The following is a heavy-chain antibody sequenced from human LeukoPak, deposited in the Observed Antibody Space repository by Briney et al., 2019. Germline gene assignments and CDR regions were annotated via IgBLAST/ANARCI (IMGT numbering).Heavy chain of an antibody. CDR1: GFTFSSYA. Sequence: PGGTLRLSCAASGFTFSSYAMHWVRQAPGKGLEWVAVISYDGSDKYYADSVKGRFTISRDTPKNTLYLQMNTLGAEDMYVYYCAIARGWYYGDFFDYWGQGTLVSVSS. CDR3: AIARGWYYGDFFDY. D-gene: IGHD4-17*01. V-gene: IGHV3-30*04. CDR2: ISYDGSDK. J-gene: IGHJ4*02.